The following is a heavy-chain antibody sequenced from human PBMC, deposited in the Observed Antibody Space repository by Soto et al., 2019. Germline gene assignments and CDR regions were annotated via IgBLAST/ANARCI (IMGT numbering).Heavy chain of an antibody. D-gene: IGHD4-17*01. CDR3: ARALSGTVTHYTPDF. Sequence: QVQLVESGGGVVQPGRSLRLSCAASGFTFSNYALNWVRQAPGKGLEWLAVISYDGVHKYYADSVKGRFTISRDNPKNPVHLQMDSLRPDDTATYYCARALSGTVTHYTPDFWGQGTLGIVSS. CDR2: ISYDGVHK. J-gene: IGHJ4*02. V-gene: IGHV3-30-3*01. CDR1: GFTFSNYA.